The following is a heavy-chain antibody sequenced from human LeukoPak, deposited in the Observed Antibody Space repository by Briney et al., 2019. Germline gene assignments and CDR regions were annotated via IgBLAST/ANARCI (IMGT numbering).Heavy chain of an antibody. J-gene: IGHJ4*02. CDR3: ARVTTVVTPVLDY. Sequence: ASVKVSCKASGGTFSSYAISWVRQAPGQGLEWMGIINPSDGSTSYAQKFQGRVIMTRDTSTSTVYMELSSLRSEDTAIYYCARVTTVVTPVLDYWGQGTLVTVSS. D-gene: IGHD4-23*01. CDR1: GGTFSSYA. V-gene: IGHV1-46*01. CDR2: INPSDGST.